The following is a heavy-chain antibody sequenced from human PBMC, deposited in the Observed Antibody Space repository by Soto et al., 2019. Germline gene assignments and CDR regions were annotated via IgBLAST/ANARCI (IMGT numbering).Heavy chain of an antibody. CDR2: IDPSDSYS. V-gene: IGHV5-10-1*01. J-gene: IGHJ4*02. D-gene: IGHD6-19*01. CDR3: ARPFDTSGWYDY. CDR1: GYNFTTFW. Sequence: GESLKISCKASGYNFTTFWISWMRQVPGKGLEWMGRIDPSDSYSNYSPSFQGHITISADKSINTAYLHFSNLKASDTAMYYCARPFDTSGWYDYWGQGTLVTVSS.